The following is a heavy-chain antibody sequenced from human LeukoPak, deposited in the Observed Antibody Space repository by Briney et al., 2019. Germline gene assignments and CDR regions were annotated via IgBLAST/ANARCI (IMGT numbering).Heavy chain of an antibody. J-gene: IGHJ4*02. CDR1: GFTFSSYG. V-gene: IGHV3-21*01. CDR2: ISSSSSYI. CDR3: ATRQASSYGFDY. Sequence: GGSLRLSCAASGFTFSSYGMHWVRQAPGKGLEWVSSISSSSSYIYYADSVKGRFTISRDNAKNSLYLQMNSLRAEDTAVYYCATRQASSYGFDYWGQGTLVTVSS. D-gene: IGHD5-18*01.